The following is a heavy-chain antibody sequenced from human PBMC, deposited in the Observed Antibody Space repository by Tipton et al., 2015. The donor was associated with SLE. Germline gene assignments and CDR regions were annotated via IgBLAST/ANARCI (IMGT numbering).Heavy chain of an antibody. J-gene: IGHJ4*02. V-gene: IGHV4-61*09. D-gene: IGHD4-23*01. CDR1: GGSISSSSYY. CDR3: ARGGGNRGILDY. Sequence: TLSLTCTVSGGSISSSSYYWSWIRQPAGKGLEWIGHIYTSGSTYYNPSLKSRVTISVDTSKNQFSLKLSSVTAADTAVYYCARGGGNRGILDYWGQGTLVTVSS. CDR2: IYTSGST.